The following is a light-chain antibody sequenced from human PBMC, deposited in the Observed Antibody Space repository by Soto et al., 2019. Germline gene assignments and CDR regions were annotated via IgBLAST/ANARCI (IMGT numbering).Light chain of an antibody. Sequence: EIVMTQSPATLSVSPGERATLSCRASQSVSSNLAWYQQKPGQAPRLLIYGASTRATGIPARFSGSGSGTEFTLPISSLQSEDFAVYYCQQYKNWRTFGQGTKVEIK. CDR3: QQYKNWRT. CDR1: QSVSSN. CDR2: GAS. V-gene: IGKV3-15*01. J-gene: IGKJ1*01.